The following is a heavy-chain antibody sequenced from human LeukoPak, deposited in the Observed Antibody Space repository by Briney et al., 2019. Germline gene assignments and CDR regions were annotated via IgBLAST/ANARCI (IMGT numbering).Heavy chain of an antibody. V-gene: IGHV4-4*09. Sequence: PSETLSLTCTVSGGSISSYYWSWIRQPPGKGLEWIGYIYTSGSTNYNPSLKSRVTRSVDTSQNQFSLKLSSVTAADTAVYYCARHIVVVPAAIYWFDPWGQGTLVTVSS. D-gene: IGHD2-2*02. J-gene: IGHJ5*02. CDR3: ARHIVVVPAAIYWFDP. CDR2: IYTSGST. CDR1: GGSISSYY.